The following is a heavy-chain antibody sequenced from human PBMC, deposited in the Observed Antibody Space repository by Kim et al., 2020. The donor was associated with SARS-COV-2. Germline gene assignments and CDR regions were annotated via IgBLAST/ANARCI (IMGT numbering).Heavy chain of an antibody. D-gene: IGHD6-13*01. CDR3: ARGAAAADY. J-gene: IGHJ4*02. V-gene: IGHV3-21*01. Sequence: SYISYAASVKGRFTISRDNAKNSLYLQMNSLRAEDTAVYYCARGAAAADYWGQGTLVTVSS. CDR2: SYI.